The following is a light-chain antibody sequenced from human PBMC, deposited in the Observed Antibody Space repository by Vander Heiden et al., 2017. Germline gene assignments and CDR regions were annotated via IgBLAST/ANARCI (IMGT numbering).Light chain of an antibody. CDR1: SSDVGGYNY. CDR3: SSYAGSYTLV. V-gene: IGLV2-11*01. Sequence: QSALTQPRSVSGSPGQSVTISCTGTSSDVGGYNYVPWYQQHPGKAPKVIIYDVTKRPSGVPDRLSGSKSGNTASLTVSGLQAEDEADYYCSSYAGSYTLVFGGGTKLTVL. J-gene: IGLJ2*01. CDR2: DVT.